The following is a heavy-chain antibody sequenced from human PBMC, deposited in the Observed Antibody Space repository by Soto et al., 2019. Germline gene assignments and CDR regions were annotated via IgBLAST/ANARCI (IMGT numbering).Heavy chain of an antibody. CDR3: ARARAERERSYDFWSGCFDY. CDR1: WGALISFA. V-gene: IGHV1-69*13. Sequence: SEQVACKGSWGALISFAISWVRQAPGQGLEWMGGIIPIYDTTNYAQTFQGRVTITADESTNTAFMELSSLRSVDTAVYYCARARAERERSYDFWSGCFDYWGQGSLVIVSS. D-gene: IGHD3-3*01. CDR2: IIPIYDTT. J-gene: IGHJ4*02.